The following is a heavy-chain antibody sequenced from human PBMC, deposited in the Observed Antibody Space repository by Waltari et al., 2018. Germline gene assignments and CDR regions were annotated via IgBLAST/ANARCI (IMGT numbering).Heavy chain of an antibody. J-gene: IGHJ5*02. CDR1: EFTFSSYG. Sequence: QVQLVESGGGVVQPGRSLRLSCAASEFTFSSYGMHWVRQAPGKGLEWVAVIWVDGSNKYYADSVKGRFTISRDNSKNTLYLQMNSLRAEDTAVYYCARDYDSSSSGWFDPWSQGTLVTVSS. CDR3: ARDYDSSSSGWFDP. V-gene: IGHV3-33*01. CDR2: IWVDGSNK. D-gene: IGHD6-6*01.